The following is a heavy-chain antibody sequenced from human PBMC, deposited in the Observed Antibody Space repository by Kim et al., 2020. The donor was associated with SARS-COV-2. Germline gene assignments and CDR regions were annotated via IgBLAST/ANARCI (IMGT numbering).Heavy chain of an antibody. CDR1: GFTFSSYG. Sequence: GGSLRLSCAASGFTFSSYGMHWVRQAPGKGLEWVAVIWFDGRNEYYASSVKGRFTISRDNFKNTLYLQMNSLRVEDTGVDYCARDGGFGGYDIGTPFD. CDR3: ARDGGFGGYDIGTPFD. J-gene: IGHJ4*01. V-gene: IGHV3-33*01. D-gene: IGHD5-12*01. CDR2: IWFDGRNE.